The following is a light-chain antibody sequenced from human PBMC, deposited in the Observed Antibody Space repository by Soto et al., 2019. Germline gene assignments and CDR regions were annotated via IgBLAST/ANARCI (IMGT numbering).Light chain of an antibody. Sequence: QPVLTQPPSASGTPGQRVTISCSGSSSNIGSNTVNWYQQLPGTAPKLLIYSNNQRPSGVPDRFSGSKSGTSASLAISGLQSEDEADYYCAAWDDSLNGVVFGGGTKLHRP. CDR3: AAWDDSLNGVV. CDR2: SNN. J-gene: IGLJ2*01. V-gene: IGLV1-44*01. CDR1: SSNIGSNT.